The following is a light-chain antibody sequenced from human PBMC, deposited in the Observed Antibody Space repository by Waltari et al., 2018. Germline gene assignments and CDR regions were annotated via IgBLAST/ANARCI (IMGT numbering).Light chain of an antibody. CDR2: GAS. CDR1: RRISSD. V-gene: IGKV3-15*01. CDR3: QQYNIWPWT. J-gene: IGKJ1*01. Sequence: EIVMTQSPATLSVSPGERATPSCRASRRISSDLAWYQQKPGQAPRLLIYGASTRATGIPARFSGSGSGTEFTLTISSLQSEDFAVYYCQQYNIWPWTFGQGTKVDIK.